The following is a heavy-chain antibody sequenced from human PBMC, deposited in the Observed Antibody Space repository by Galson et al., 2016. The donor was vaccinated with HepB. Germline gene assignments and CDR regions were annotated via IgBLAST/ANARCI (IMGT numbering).Heavy chain of an antibody. Sequence: SLRLSCAASGFTFSDYAMHWVRQAPGKGLEWVAVISYHGNNKYYADSVKGRFTISRDNSKNTVYLQMNSLRAEDTAVYYCARGDYGGNSDLVYYFDYWGQGILVTVSS. CDR2: ISYHGNNK. V-gene: IGHV3-30-3*01. CDR1: GFTFSDYA. CDR3: ARGDYGGNSDLVYYFDY. D-gene: IGHD4-23*01. J-gene: IGHJ4*02.